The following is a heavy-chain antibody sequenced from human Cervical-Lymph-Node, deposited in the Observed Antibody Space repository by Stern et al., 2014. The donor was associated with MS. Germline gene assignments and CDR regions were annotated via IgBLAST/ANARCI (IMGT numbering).Heavy chain of an antibody. J-gene: IGHJ4*02. CDR2: IDPTDSQI. V-gene: IGHV5-10-1*03. CDR1: GYSFSTYW. D-gene: IGHD3-10*01. CDR3: ARSSPFGEDFDA. Sequence: EVQLVESGAEVKKPGESLRISCKGSGYSFSTYWINWVRQVPGKGLERMGRIDPTDSQINYSPSFQAHVTISLDKSISTAYLQWSSLKASDAGIHYCARSSPFGEDFDAWGQGSLVTVSS.